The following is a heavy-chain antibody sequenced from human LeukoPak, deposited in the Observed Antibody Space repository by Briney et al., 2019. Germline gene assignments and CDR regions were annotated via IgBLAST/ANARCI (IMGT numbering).Heavy chain of an antibody. CDR2: IYRSGST. D-gene: IGHD3-22*01. CDR1: GGSISSGSYY. Sequence: SETLSLTCTVSGGSISSGSYYWSWIRQPAGKRLEWIGHIYRSGSTNYNPSLKSRVTISVDTSKNHFSLKLTSVTAADTAVYYCARGVGSGYTDEWGQGTLVTVSS. CDR3: ARGVGSGYTDE. J-gene: IGHJ4*02. V-gene: IGHV4-61*10.